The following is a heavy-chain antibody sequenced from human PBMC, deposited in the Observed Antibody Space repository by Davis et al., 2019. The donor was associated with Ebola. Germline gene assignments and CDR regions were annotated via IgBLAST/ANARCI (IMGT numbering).Heavy chain of an antibody. CDR1: GFTFSSYE. J-gene: IGHJ6*02. D-gene: IGHD3-9*01. CDR3: ARESYDILTGYLRYYGMDV. Sequence: PGGSLRLSCAASGFTFSSYEMNWVRQAPGKGLEWVSYISSSGSTIYYADSVKGRFTISRDNAKNSLYLQMNSLRAEDTAVYYCARESYDILTGYLRYYGMDVWGQGTTVTVSS. V-gene: IGHV3-48*03. CDR2: ISSSGSTI.